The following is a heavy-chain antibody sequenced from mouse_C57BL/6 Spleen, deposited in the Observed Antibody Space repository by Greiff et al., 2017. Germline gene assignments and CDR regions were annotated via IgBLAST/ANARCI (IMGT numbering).Heavy chain of an antibody. CDR1: GYTFTDYY. D-gene: IGHD1-1*01. J-gene: IGHJ3*01. V-gene: IGHV1-26*01. Sequence: EVQLQQSGPELVKPGASVKISCKASGYTFTDYYMNWVKQSHGKSLVWIGDINPNNGGTSYNQKFKGKATLTVDKSSSTAYMELRSLTSEDSAVYYCARSSTVESFAYWGQGTLVTVSA. CDR2: INPNNGGT. CDR3: ARSSTVESFAY.